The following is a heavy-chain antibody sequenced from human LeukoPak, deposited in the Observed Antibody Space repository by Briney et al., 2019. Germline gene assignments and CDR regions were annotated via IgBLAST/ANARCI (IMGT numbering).Heavy chain of an antibody. Sequence: SVKVSCKASGGTFSSYAISWVRQAPGQGLEWMGGIIPIFGTANYAQKFQGRVTITADKSTSTAYMELSSLRSEDTAVYYCARDQLLLNWFDPWGQGALVTVSS. CDR3: ARDQLLLNWFDP. CDR2: IIPIFGTA. J-gene: IGHJ5*02. V-gene: IGHV1-69*06. CDR1: GGTFSSYA. D-gene: IGHD2-15*01.